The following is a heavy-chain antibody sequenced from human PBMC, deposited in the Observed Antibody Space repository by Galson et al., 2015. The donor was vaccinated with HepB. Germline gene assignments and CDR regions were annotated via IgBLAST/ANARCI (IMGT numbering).Heavy chain of an antibody. Sequence: SLRLSCAASGFTFSNHAMSWVRQAPGKGLEWVSGTSGNGDATYYADSVKGRFTISRDNSKNTLYLQINSLRADDTAVYYCAKDPYSNYFNWFDPWGQGTLVTVSS. V-gene: IGHV3-23*01. CDR3: AKDPYSNYFNWFDP. CDR2: TSGNGDAT. CDR1: GFTFSNHA. D-gene: IGHD4-11*01. J-gene: IGHJ5*02.